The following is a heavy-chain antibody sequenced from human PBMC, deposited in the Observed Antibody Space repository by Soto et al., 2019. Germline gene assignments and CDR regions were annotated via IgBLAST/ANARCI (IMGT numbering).Heavy chain of an antibody. CDR2: ISSVGIST. J-gene: IGHJ4*02. D-gene: IGHD2-2*01. V-gene: IGHV3-23*01. CDR3: AKDPYQLLSLHYFDY. Sequence: PGGSLRLSCAASGFTFSDYAMNWVRQAPGKGLEWVSAISSVGISTYYPDSVKGRFTMSRDNSRNTLYLQMNSLRAEDTAVYYCAKDPYQLLSLHYFDYWGQGTLVTVSS. CDR1: GFTFSDYA.